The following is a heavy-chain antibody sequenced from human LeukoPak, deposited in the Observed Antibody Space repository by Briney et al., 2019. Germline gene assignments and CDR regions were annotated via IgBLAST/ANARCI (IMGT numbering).Heavy chain of an antibody. Sequence: PGGSLRLSCLGSEFTFGDYGLTWVRQAPGKGLEWVGFIRSKAYGGTTEYAASVKGRFTISRDDSKGVAYLQMSSLKSEDTAVYYCGRVLYGSGTFTLYYNHYYMDVWGKGTAVAISS. CDR1: EFTFGDYG. CDR3: GRVLYGSGTFTLYYNHYYMDV. J-gene: IGHJ6*03. D-gene: IGHD3-10*01. CDR2: IRSKAYGGTT. V-gene: IGHV3-49*04.